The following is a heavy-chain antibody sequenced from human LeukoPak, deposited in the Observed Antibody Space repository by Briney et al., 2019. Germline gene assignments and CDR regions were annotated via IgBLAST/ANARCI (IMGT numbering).Heavy chain of an antibody. D-gene: IGHD3-10*01. J-gene: IGHJ6*02. CDR1: GFTFSSYG. CDR3: ARDAAHRTYYYGSGSYYNGNYYYGMDV. CDR2: VSYDGSNK. Sequence: GGSLRLSCAASGFTFSSYGMHWVRQAPGKGLEWVAVVSYDGSNKYYADSVKGRFTISRDNAKNSLYLQMNSLRAEDTAVYYCARDAAHRTYYYGSGSYYNGNYYYGMDVWGQGTTVTVSS. V-gene: IGHV3-30*03.